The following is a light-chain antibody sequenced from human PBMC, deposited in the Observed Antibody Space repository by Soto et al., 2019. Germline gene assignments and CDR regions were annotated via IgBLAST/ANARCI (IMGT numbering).Light chain of an antibody. Sequence: QSALTQPASVSGSPGQSITISCTGTSSDVGGYNYVSWYQHHPGKAPKLMIYEVTTRPSGISNRFSGSKSGNTASLTISGLQAEDEADYYCSSYTSSTTYPRVFGTGTKVTVL. J-gene: IGLJ1*01. CDR1: SSDVGGYNY. V-gene: IGLV2-14*01. CDR2: EVT. CDR3: SSYTSSTTYPRV.